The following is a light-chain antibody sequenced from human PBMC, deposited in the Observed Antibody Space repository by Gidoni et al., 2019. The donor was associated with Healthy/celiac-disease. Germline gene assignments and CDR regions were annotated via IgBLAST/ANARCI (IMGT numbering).Light chain of an antibody. CDR2: DAS. V-gene: IGKV1-33*01. CDR1: QDISHY. J-gene: IGKJ4*01. CDR3: QQYDNLLALT. Sequence: DIQMTPSPSSLSASVGDRVTITCQASQDISHYLNWYQQKPGKAPKLLIYDASNLETGVPSRFSGSGSGTDFTFTISSLQPEDIATYYCQQYDNLLALTFGGGTKVEIK.